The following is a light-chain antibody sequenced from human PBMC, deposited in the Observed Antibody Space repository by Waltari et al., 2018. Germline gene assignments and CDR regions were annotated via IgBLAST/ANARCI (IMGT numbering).Light chain of an antibody. V-gene: IGLV3-21*04. CDR3: HVWHPHVDPGV. Sequence: SYVVTQPPSVSVAPGETATITCGGDNIGTYSVHWYQQKAGQAPVLVIFYDRDRPSGIPQRFSGSNSGNTASLTISRFGAGDEARYLCHVWHPHVDPGVFGTGTEVTVL. J-gene: IGLJ1*01. CDR2: YDR. CDR1: NIGTYS.